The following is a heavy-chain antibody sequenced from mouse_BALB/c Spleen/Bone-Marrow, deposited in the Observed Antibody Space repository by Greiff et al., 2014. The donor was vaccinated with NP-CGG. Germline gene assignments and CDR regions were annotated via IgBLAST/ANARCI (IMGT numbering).Heavy chain of an antibody. Sequence: VQLQQSGAELAKPGASVKMSCKASGYTFTTYWMHWVKQRPGQGLEWIGYINPSTGYTEYNQKFKDKATLTADKSSNTAYMQLRTLTAEDSAVYYCARGNAEAMDYWGQGTSVTVS. J-gene: IGHJ4*01. CDR2: INPSTGYT. CDR3: ARGNAEAMDY. V-gene: IGHV1-7*01. D-gene: IGHD2-1*01. CDR1: GYTFTTYW.